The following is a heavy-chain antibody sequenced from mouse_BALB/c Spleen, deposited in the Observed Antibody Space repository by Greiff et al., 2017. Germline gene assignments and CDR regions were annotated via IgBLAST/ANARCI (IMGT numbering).Heavy chain of an antibody. Sequence: VQLQQSGPGLVAPSQSLSITCTVSGFSLTSYGVHWVRQPPGKGLEWLGVIWAGGSTNYNSALMSRLSISKDNSKSQVFVKMNSLQTDDTAMYYCARDSMITTWGAWFAYWGQGTLVTVSA. J-gene: IGHJ3*01. D-gene: IGHD2-4*01. CDR2: IWAGGST. V-gene: IGHV2-9*02. CDR1: GFSLTSYG. CDR3: ARDSMITTWGAWFAY.